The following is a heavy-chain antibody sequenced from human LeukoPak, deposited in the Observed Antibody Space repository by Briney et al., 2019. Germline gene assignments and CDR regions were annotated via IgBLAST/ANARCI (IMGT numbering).Heavy chain of an antibody. Sequence: GGSLRLSCAASGFTFSSYAIHWVRQAPGKGLEWVAVISYDGSNKYYADSVKGRFTISRDNSKNTLYLQMNSLRAEDTAVYYCARDLARFGYYYGMDVWGQGTTVTVSS. D-gene: IGHD3-10*02. V-gene: IGHV3-30-3*01. J-gene: IGHJ6*02. CDR1: GFTFSSYA. CDR3: ARDLARFGYYYGMDV. CDR2: ISYDGSNK.